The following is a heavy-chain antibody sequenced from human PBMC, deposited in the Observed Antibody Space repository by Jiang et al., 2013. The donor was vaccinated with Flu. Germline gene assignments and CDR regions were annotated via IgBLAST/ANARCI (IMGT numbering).Heavy chain of an antibody. CDR2: NSYTT. Sequence: NSYTTEYAASVKGRFTISRDDSKNSLYLQMNSLKTEDTAVYYCARGLSRPMVYGIYAFDIWGQGTMVTVSS. V-gene: IGHV3-72*01. J-gene: IGHJ3*02. D-gene: IGHD2-8*01. CDR3: ARGLSRPMVYGIYAFDI.